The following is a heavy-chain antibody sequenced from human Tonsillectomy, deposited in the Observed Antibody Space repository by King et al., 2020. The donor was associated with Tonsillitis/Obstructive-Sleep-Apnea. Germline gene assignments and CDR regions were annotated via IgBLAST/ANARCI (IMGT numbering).Heavy chain of an antibody. D-gene: IGHD6-19*01. CDR2: ISDSGSGT. Sequence: VQLVESGGGLVQPGGSLRLSCAASGFTFNNYAMSWVRQAPGKGLEWVSVISDSGSGTHYVDSVKGRFTLTRDNSKKTLYVQMNSLRAEDTAVYYCVGRPAGADYCYRDVWGKGTTVTVSS. J-gene: IGHJ6*03. CDR3: VGRPAGADYCYRDV. CDR1: GFTFNNYA. V-gene: IGHV3-23*04.